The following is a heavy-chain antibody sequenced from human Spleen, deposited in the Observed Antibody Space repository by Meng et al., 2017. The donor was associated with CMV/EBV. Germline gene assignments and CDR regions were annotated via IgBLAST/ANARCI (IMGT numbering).Heavy chain of an antibody. D-gene: IGHD3-10*01. J-gene: IGHJ5*02. V-gene: IGHV3-7*01. CDR3: ARDRGIHGWFDP. CDR2: IKPDGSEK. Sequence: GGSLRLSCAASGFTFSSYWMSWVRQAPGKGLEWVANIKPDGSEKYYVDSVKGRFTISRDNAKTSLYLQMNSLRGEDTAVYYCARDRGIHGWFDPWGQGSLVTVS. CDR1: GFTFSSYW.